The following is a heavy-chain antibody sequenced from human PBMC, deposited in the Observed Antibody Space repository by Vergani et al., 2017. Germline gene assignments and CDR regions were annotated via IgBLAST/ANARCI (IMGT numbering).Heavy chain of an antibody. D-gene: IGHD3-3*01. V-gene: IGHV1-69*13. CDR3: ARAVTIFGVVTRDWYFDL. CDR1: GGTFSSYA. Sequence: QVQLVQSGAEVKKPGSSVKVSCKASGGTFSSYAISWVRQAPGQGLEWMGGIIPIFGTANYAQKFQGRVTITADESTSTAYMELSSLRSEDTAVYYCARAVTIFGVVTRDWYFDLWGRGTLVTVSS. CDR2: IIPIFGTA. J-gene: IGHJ2*01.